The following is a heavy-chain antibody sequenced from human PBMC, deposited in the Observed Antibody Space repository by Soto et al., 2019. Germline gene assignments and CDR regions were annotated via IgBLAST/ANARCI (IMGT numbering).Heavy chain of an antibody. J-gene: IGHJ5*02. Sequence: GASVKVSCKASGGTFSSYAISWVRQAPGQGLEWMGGIIPIFGTANYAQKFQGRVTITADESTSTAYMELSSLRSEDTAVYYCARDLRYCSSTSCYWFDPWGQGTLVTVSS. D-gene: IGHD2-2*01. CDR1: GGTFSSYA. CDR2: IIPIFGTA. CDR3: ARDLRYCSSTSCYWFDP. V-gene: IGHV1-69*13.